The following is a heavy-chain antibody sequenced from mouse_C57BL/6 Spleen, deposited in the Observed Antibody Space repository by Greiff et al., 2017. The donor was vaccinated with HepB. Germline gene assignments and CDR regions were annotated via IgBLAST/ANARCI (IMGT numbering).Heavy chain of an antibody. CDR3: GRRGYDYGYAMDY. J-gene: IGHJ4*01. CDR2: IHPNSGST. V-gene: IGHV1-64*01. CDR1: GYTFTSYR. Sequence: QVQLQQPGAELVKPGASVTLSCKASGYTFTSYRMHWVKQRPGQGLEWIGMIHPNSGSTNYNEKFKSKATLTVDKSSSTAYMQLSSLTSDDSAVYYCGRRGYDYGYAMDYWGQGTSVTVSS. D-gene: IGHD2-4*01.